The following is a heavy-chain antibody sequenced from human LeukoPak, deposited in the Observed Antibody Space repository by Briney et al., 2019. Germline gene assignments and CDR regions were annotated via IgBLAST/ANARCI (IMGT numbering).Heavy chain of an antibody. V-gene: IGHV3-7*01. J-gene: IGHJ4*02. Sequence: GGSLRLSCAASGFTFSRYWMTWVRQAPGKGLEWVANIKEDGSENSYVESVKGRFTISRDNAKNSLYLQLDSLRAEDTAVYFCARQRYSDYWGQGTLVTVSS. CDR3: ARQRYSDY. D-gene: IGHD1-1*01. CDR1: GFTFSRYW. CDR2: IKEDGSEN.